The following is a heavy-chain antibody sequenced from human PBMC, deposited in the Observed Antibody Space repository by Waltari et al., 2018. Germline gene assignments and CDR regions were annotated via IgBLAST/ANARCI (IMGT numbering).Heavy chain of an antibody. J-gene: IGHJ5*02. CDR1: GYTFTGYY. CDR3: ARDTVLITMVRGPRGWFDP. V-gene: IGHV1-2*02. CDR2: INPNSGGT. Sequence: QVQLVQSGAEVKKPGASVKVSCKASGYTFTGYYMHWVRQAPGQGLEWMGWINPNSGGTNDAQKLQGRVTMTRDTSISTAYMELSRLRSDDTAVYDCARDTVLITMVRGPRGWFDPWGQGTLVTVSA. D-gene: IGHD3-10*01.